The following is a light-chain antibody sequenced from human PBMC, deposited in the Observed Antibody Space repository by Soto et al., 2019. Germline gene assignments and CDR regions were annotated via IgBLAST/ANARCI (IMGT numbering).Light chain of an antibody. Sequence: EIVMTQSPATLSVSPGERATLSCRASQSVSSNLAWYQQKPGQAPRLLIYGASTRATGIPARFSGSGSGTEFTLTISSLQPEDFATYYCLQHQTYPLSFGGGTRVEIK. CDR3: LQHQTYPLS. J-gene: IGKJ4*01. V-gene: IGKV3-15*01. CDR1: QSVSSN. CDR2: GAS.